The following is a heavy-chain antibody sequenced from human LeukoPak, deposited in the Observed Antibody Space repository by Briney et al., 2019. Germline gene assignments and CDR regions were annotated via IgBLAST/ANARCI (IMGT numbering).Heavy chain of an antibody. V-gene: IGHV4-4*07. Sequence: SETLSLTCTVSGGSISSYYWSWIRQPAGMGLEWIGRIYTSGSTNYNPSLKSRVTMSVDTSKNQFSLKLSSVTAADTAVYYCARVVPYCSSTSCYTPLYSSSSYYYYYMDVWGKGTTVTVSS. J-gene: IGHJ6*03. CDR2: IYTSGST. CDR1: GGSISSYY. D-gene: IGHD2-2*02. CDR3: ARVVPYCSSTSCYTPLYSSSSYYYYYMDV.